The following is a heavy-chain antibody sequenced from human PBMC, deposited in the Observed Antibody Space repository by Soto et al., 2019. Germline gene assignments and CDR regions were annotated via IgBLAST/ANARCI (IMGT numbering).Heavy chain of an antibody. J-gene: IGHJ3*02. D-gene: IGHD6-19*01. Sequence: SETLSLTCTVSGGSISSYYWSWIRQPPGKGLEWIGYIYYSGSTNYNPSLKSRVTMAVDTSRNQFSLKLSSVTAADSAVYYCARDKTRGSSGWTQNDAFDIWGQGTMVTVSS. CDR2: IYYSGST. V-gene: IGHV4-59*01. CDR3: ARDKTRGSSGWTQNDAFDI. CDR1: GGSISSYY.